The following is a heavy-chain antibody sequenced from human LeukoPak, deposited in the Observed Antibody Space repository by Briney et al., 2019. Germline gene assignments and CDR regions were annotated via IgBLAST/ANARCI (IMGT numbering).Heavy chain of an antibody. V-gene: IGHV3-74*01. CDR2: INSDGSST. CDR1: GFTFSSSW. Sequence: GGSLRLSCAASGFTFSSSWMHWVRQAPGKGLVWVSRINSDGSSTSYADSVKGRFTISRDNAKNTLYLQMNSLRAEDTAVYYCARDLSSDYYDSSGYLNYWGQGTLVTVSS. J-gene: IGHJ4*02. D-gene: IGHD3-22*01. CDR3: ARDLSSDYYDSSGYLNY.